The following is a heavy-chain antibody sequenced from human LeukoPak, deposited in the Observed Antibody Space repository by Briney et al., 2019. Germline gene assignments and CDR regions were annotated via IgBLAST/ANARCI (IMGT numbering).Heavy chain of an antibody. CDR3: ARGSSTSPMAYYYYYMDV. D-gene: IGHD2-2*01. J-gene: IGHJ6*03. Sequence: SETLSLTCTVSGGSISSYYWSWVRQTPGKGLEWIGRIYTSGSTNYNPSLESRVTISVDTSKNQFSLKLSSVTAADTAVYYCARGSSTSPMAYYYYYMDVWGKGTTVTISS. CDR1: GGSISSYY. V-gene: IGHV4-4*07. CDR2: IYTSGST.